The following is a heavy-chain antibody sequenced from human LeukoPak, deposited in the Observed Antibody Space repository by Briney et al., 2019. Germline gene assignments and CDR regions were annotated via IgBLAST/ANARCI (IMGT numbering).Heavy chain of an antibody. CDR2: IYYSGST. CDR3: ARAPTYYYDSSGPDPHNWFDP. V-gene: IGHV4-31*03. J-gene: IGHJ5*02. Sequence: SQTLSLTCTVSGGSISSGGYYWSWIRQHPGKGLEWIGYIYYSGSTYYNPSLKSRVTISVDTSKNQFSLKLSSVTAADMAVYYCARAPTYYYDSSGPDPHNWFDPWGQGTLVTVSS. D-gene: IGHD3-22*01. CDR1: GGSISSGGYY.